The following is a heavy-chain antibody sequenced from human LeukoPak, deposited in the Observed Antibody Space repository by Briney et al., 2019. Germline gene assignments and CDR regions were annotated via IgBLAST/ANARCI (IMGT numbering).Heavy chain of an antibody. Sequence: ASVKVSCKASGYTFTSYDINWVRQATGQGLEWMGWMNPNSGNTGYAQKFQGRVTMTRSTSISTAYMELSSLRSEDTAVYYCARRATLRGCPYLGYWGQGTLVTVSS. J-gene: IGHJ4*02. CDR3: ARRATLRGCPYLGY. V-gene: IGHV1-8*01. D-gene: IGHD2-2*01. CDR2: MNPNSGNT. CDR1: GYTFTSYD.